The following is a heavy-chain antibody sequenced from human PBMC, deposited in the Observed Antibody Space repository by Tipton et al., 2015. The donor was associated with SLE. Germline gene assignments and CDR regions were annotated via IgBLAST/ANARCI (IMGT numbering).Heavy chain of an antibody. D-gene: IGHD3-9*01. CDR3: ARQRGYYDSSTGTSYPPWNFDL. J-gene: IGHJ2*01. V-gene: IGHV4-59*01. Sequence: TLSLTCTVSGGSISSYYWSWIRQPPGKGLEWIGYIYYSGSTNYNPSLKSRVTISVDTSKNQFSLKLSSVTAADTAVYFCARQRGYYDSSTGTSYPPWNFDLWGRGTLVTVSS. CDR2: IYYSGST. CDR1: GGSISSYY.